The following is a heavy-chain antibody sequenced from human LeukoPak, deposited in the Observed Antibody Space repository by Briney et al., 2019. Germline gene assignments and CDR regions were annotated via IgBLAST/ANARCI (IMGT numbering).Heavy chain of an antibody. CDR2: IYTSGST. V-gene: IGHV4-61*02. CDR3: ARVASSMVRGVTSFDY. D-gene: IGHD3-10*01. CDR1: GGSISSGSYY. J-gene: IGHJ4*02. Sequence: PSDTLSLTCTVSGGSISSGSYYGSWIRQPAGEGLEWIGRIYTSGSTNYNPSLKSRVPISVDTSKNQFSPKLSSVTAADTAVYYCARVASSMVRGVTSFDYWGQGTLVTVSS.